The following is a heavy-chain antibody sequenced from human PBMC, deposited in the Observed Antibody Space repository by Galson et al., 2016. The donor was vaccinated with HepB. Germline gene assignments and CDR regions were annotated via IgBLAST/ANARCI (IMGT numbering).Heavy chain of an antibody. CDR1: GFRFSDYA. V-gene: IGHV3-23*01. CDR2: ISGGGDST. CDR3: ASSPRGHIGPPFDY. J-gene: IGHJ4*02. Sequence: SLRLSCAASGFRFSDYAMSWVRQSRGKGLEWVSAISGGGDSTYHADSVKGRFTISRDNSRNTHYLQMNSLRAEDTAVYYCASSPRGHIGPPFDYWGQGTLVTVSS. D-gene: IGHD2-21*01.